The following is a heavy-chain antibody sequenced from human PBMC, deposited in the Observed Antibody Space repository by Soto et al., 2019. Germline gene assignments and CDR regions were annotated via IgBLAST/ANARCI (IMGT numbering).Heavy chain of an antibody. D-gene: IGHD1-26*01. CDR1: GFSISDYG. Sequence: QVQLVESGGGVVQPGWSLRLSCAASGFSISDYGMECVRQAPGKGLEWVALISYDGSNTYYADSVKGRFTISRDNSKDTRFLQMTGLRREDTAVYYCAKGAGDRLSLGMDVWGQGTTVTVSS. J-gene: IGHJ6*02. CDR3: AKGAGDRLSLGMDV. V-gene: IGHV3-30*18. CDR2: ISYDGSNT.